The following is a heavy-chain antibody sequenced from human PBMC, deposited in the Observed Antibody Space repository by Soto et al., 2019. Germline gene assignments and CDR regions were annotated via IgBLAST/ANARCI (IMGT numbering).Heavy chain of an antibody. CDR3: TSGESTFGDYASRFDH. CDR1: GLTFRAYS. Sequence: EVQLVESGGGLVKPGGSLRLSCAASGLTFRAYSLHWVRQTPGKGLEWDSSISSGSTHTYYADSVKGRFTISRDNAEKSLFLHMDSLRHEDTAVYYCTSGESTFGDYASRFDHWGQGTLVTVSS. V-gene: IGHV3-21*01. J-gene: IGHJ4*02. D-gene: IGHD4-17*01. CDR2: ISSGSTHT.